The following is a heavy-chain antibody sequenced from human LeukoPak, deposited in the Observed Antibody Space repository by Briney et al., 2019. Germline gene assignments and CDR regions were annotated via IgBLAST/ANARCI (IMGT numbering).Heavy chain of an antibody. CDR1: GGSISSYY. CDR3: ARFLYSSSYAFDI. J-gene: IGHJ3*02. V-gene: IGHV4-59*01. Sequence: SETLSLTCTVSGGSISSYYWSRTRQPPGKGLEWIGYIYYSGSTNYNPSLKSRVTISVDASKNQFSLKLSSVTAADTAVYYCARFLYSSSYAFDIWGQGTMVTVSS. D-gene: IGHD6-13*01. CDR2: IYYSGST.